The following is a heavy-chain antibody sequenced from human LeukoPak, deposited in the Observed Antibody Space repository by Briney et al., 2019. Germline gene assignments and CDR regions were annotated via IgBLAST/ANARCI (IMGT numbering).Heavy chain of an antibody. CDR2: VSGSGDTT. CDR3: AKGPVVPVATYFFDY. Sequence: GGSLRLSCAASGFTFSSYAMTWVRQAPGKGLEWVSAVSGSGDTTYYADSVLGRFSISRDNSKDTLYVQMNSLSPEDTAIYYCAKGPVVPVATYFFDYWGPGTLVIVSS. D-gene: IGHD2-2*01. CDR1: GFTFSSYA. V-gene: IGHV3-23*01. J-gene: IGHJ4*02.